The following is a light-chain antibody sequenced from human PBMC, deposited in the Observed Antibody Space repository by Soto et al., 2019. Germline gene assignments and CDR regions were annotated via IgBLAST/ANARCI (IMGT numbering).Light chain of an antibody. CDR3: QHYNNWPPMYT. Sequence: EVVLTQSPATLSVSPGERVTLSCRASQSININLAWYQHKPGQPPRLLIFGASTRATGIPARFSGIGSGTEITLTISSLQSEDFAIFYCQHYNNWPPMYTFGQGTRLEI. CDR1: QSININ. CDR2: GAS. J-gene: IGKJ5*01. V-gene: IGKV3-15*01.